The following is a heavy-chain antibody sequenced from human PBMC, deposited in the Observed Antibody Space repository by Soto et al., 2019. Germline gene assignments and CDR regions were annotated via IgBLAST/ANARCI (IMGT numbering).Heavy chain of an antibody. J-gene: IGHJ6*02. Sequence: GRSMRLSCTVAGFSFSSYSMQWLRRAPGGGRGWVGIILFDGGRNFYGDWLKGRIFISRDNSKDSIYLQMDCHRPDDTSIYYCARDPETSFTPYQGFYYHGMDVWAQGTTATVS. CDR3: ARDPETSFTPYQGFYYHGMDV. D-gene: IGHD2-2*01. V-gene: IGHV3-30-3*01. CDR2: ILFDGGRN. CDR1: GFSFSSYS.